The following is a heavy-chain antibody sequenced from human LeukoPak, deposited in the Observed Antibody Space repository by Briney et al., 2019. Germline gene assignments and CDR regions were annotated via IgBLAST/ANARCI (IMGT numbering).Heavy chain of an antibody. D-gene: IGHD2-2*01. Sequence: ASVKVSCKTSGYTFTAYFMHWVRQAPGQGLEWMGWVSPDSGGTNYAQKFQGRVTMTRDTSISTVYMELSRLRSDDTAVYYCARGGCSSTSCRGWFDPWGQGTLVTVSS. J-gene: IGHJ5*02. V-gene: IGHV1-2*02. CDR2: VSPDSGGT. CDR3: ARGGCSSTSCRGWFDP. CDR1: GYTFTAYF.